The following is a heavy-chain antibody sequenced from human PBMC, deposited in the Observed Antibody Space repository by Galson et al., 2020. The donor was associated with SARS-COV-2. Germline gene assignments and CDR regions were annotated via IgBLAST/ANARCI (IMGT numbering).Heavy chain of an antibody. CDR2: ISYDGSNK. CDR3: ARADSDGEYQLLYRYYYYYMDV. J-gene: IGHJ6*03. Sequence: GGSLRLSCAAPGFTFSSYAMHWVRQAPGKGLEWVAVISYDGSNKYYADSVKGRFTISRDNSKNTLYLQMNSLRAEDPAVYYCARADSDGEYQLLYRYYYYYMDVWGKGTTVTVSS. V-gene: IGHV3-30*04. CDR1: GFTFSSYA. D-gene: IGHD2-2*02.